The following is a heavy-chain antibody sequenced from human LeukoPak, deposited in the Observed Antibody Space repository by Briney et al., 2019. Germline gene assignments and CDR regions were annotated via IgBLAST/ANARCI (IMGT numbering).Heavy chain of an antibody. CDR2: IRGSGDST. CDR3: ARDLEDSYTYYYYFMDV. J-gene: IGHJ6*03. Sequence: PGGSLRLSCAASGFTVSSSYMNWVRQAPGKGLEWVSTIRGSGDSTYYADSVKGRFTISRDNSKNTLYLQMNSLRAEDTAVYYCARDLEDSYTYYYYFMDVWGKGTTVTVSS. V-gene: IGHV3-23*01. D-gene: IGHD5-18*01. CDR1: GFTVSSSY.